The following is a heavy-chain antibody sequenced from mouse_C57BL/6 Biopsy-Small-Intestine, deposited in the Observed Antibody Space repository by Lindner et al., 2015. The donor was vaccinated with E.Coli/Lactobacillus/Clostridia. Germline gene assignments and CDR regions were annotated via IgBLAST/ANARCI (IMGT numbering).Heavy chain of an antibody. Sequence: SVKVSCKASGYIFTSYGISWLRQAPGQGLEWMGWIAVYNGKTEYAQKFQGRVTLTIEPSTDTAYMEVRSLRSDDTAVYYCARDLGIASYYNYGMEVWGQGTTVTVS. CDR2: IAVYNGKT. D-gene: IGHD1-1*01. CDR3: ARDLGIASYYNYGMEV. V-gene: IGHV1-85*01. CDR1: GYIFTSYG. J-gene: IGHJ1*01.